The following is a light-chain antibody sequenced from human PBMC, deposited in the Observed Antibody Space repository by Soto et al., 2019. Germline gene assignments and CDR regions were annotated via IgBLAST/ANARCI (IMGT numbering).Light chain of an antibody. CDR1: SSDVGNYNR. Sequence: QSVLTQPPSVSGSPGQSVTISCTGTSSDVGNYNRVSWYQQPPGTAPKLMIYEVNNRPSGVTDRFSGSKSGNTASLTISGLQAEDEADYYCNSYTTSSTYVFGTGTKVTVL. V-gene: IGLV2-18*02. CDR3: NSYTTSSTYV. CDR2: EVN. J-gene: IGLJ1*01.